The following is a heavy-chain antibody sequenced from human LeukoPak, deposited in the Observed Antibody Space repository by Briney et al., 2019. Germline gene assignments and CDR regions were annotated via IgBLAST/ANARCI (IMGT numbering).Heavy chain of an antibody. Sequence: SGTLSLTCAVSGGSISSSNWWSWVRQPPGKELEWIGEIYHSGSTNYNPSLKSRVTISVDKSKNQFSLKLSSVTAADTAVYYCASDVAAAGTPFDYWGQGTLVTVSS. CDR2: IYHSGST. J-gene: IGHJ4*02. CDR3: ASDVAAAGTPFDY. CDR1: GGSISSSNW. D-gene: IGHD6-13*01. V-gene: IGHV4-4*02.